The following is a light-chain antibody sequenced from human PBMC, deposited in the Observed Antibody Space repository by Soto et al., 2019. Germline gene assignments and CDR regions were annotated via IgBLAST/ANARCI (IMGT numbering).Light chain of an antibody. Sequence: QSVLTQPPSVSAAPGQKVTSSCSGISSNIGNNYVSWYQQLPGTAPKLLIYDNNKRPSGIPDRFSGSKSGTSATLGITGLQTGDEADYYCGTWDSSLSAGVFGGGTKLTVL. CDR3: GTWDSSLSAGV. CDR2: DNN. J-gene: IGLJ2*01. CDR1: SSNIGNNY. V-gene: IGLV1-51*01.